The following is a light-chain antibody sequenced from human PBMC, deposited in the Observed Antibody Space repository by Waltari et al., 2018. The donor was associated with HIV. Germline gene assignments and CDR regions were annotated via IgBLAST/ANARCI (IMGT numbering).Light chain of an antibody. CDR1: QSVTSSY. Sequence: EIVLTQSPGTLSLSPGERVTLSCRASQSVTSSYLAWYQQRPGQAPRLLIYGASSRATGIPDRFSGSGSGTDFTRTISRLEPEDFAVYYCQQYGSSPFTFGPGTKVDIK. CDR2: GAS. J-gene: IGKJ3*01. CDR3: QQYGSSPFT. V-gene: IGKV3-20*01.